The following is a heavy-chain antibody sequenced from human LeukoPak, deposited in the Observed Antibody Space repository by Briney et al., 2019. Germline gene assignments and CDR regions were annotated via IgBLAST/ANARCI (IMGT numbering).Heavy chain of an antibody. CDR3: ARVADGDPTYYFDY. D-gene: IGHD4-17*01. CDR2: INHSGST. Sequence: SETLSLTCAVYGGSFSGYYWSWIRQPPGKGLEWIGEINHSGSTNYNPSLKSRVTISVDTSKNQFSLKLSSVTAADTAVYYCARVADGDPTYYFDYWGRGTLVTVSS. V-gene: IGHV4-34*01. J-gene: IGHJ4*02. CDR1: GGSFSGYY.